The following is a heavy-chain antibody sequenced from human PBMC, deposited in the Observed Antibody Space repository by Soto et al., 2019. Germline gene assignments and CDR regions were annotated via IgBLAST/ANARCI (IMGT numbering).Heavy chain of an antibody. CDR3: AREYSSGSDSFDC. Sequence: QVQLQESGPGLVKPSQTLSLTCTVSGGSISSAAYYWSWIRQHPGKGLEWIGYISHSGSTYYTPSLKSSVIITADTSKNHCPLKLTSVTAAATAVYHCAREYSSGSDSFDCWGQGALVTVSS. D-gene: IGHD2-15*01. CDR1: GGSISSAAYY. CDR2: ISHSGST. J-gene: IGHJ4*02. V-gene: IGHV4-31*03.